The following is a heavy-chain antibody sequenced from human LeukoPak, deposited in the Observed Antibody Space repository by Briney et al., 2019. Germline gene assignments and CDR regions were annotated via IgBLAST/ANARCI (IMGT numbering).Heavy chain of an antibody. CDR2: ISYDGSDR. Sequence: PGGSLRLSCAVSGFTFSDYAMHWVRQAPGKGLDWVALISYDGSDRYYADSVKGRFTISRDNSKNTLYLQMNSLRAEDTAVYYCARDFYGDPNGVDYWGQGTLVTVSS. J-gene: IGHJ4*02. CDR1: GFTFSDYA. D-gene: IGHD4-17*01. V-gene: IGHV3-30*03. CDR3: ARDFYGDPNGVDY.